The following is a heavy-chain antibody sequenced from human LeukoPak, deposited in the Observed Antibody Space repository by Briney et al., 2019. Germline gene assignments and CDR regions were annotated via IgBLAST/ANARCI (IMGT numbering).Heavy chain of an antibody. CDR3: ARGNGSGSYYNEYYFDY. J-gene: IGHJ4*02. CDR2: ISAYNGNT. Sequence: GASVKVSFKASGYTFTSYGISWVRQAPGQGLEWMGWISAYNGNTNYAQKLQGRVTMTTDTSTSTAYMELRSLRSDDTAVYYCARGNGSGSYYNEYYFDYWGQGTLVTVSS. CDR1: GYTFTSYG. D-gene: IGHD3-10*01. V-gene: IGHV1-18*01.